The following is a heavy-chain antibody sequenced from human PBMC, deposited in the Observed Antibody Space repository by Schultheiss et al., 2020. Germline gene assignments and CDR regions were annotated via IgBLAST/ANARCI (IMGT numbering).Heavy chain of an antibody. J-gene: IGHJ6*02. CDR1: GYTFTSYG. CDR3: ARVSLLVPYYYGMDV. CDR2: INPNSGGT. V-gene: IGHV1-2*02. Sequence: GESLKISCKASGYTFTSYGISWVRQAPGQGLEWMGWINPNSGGTNYAQKFQGRVTMTRDTSISTAYMELSRLRSDDTAVYYCARVSLLVPYYYGMDVWGQGTTVTVSS. D-gene: IGHD6-6*01.